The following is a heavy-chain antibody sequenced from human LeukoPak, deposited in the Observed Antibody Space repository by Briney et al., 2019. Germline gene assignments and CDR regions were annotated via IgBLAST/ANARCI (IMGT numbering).Heavy chain of an antibody. CDR1: GGSISSYY. D-gene: IGHD3-22*01. CDR2: IYYSGST. J-gene: IGHJ4*02. CDR3: ARAPLYHYDSSGYLFDY. V-gene: IGHV4-59*12. Sequence: PSETLSLTCTVSGGSISSYYWSWIRQPPGKGLEWIGYIYYSGSTNYNPSLKSRVTISVDTSKNQFSLKLSSVTAADTAIYSCARAPLYHYDSSGYLFDYWGQGTLVTVSS.